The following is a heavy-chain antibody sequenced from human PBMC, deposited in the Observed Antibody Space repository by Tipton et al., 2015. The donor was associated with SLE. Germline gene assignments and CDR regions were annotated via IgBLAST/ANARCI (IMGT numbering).Heavy chain of an antibody. CDR2: IYHSGST. V-gene: IGHV4-30-2*01. J-gene: IGHJ4*02. CDR1: GGSISSGGYS. Sequence: TLSLTCAVSGGSISSGGYSWSWIRQPPGKGLEWIGYIYHSGSTYYNPSLKSRVTISVDTSKNQFSLKLSSVTAADTAVYYCARGGLGSGAAYFDYWGQGTLVTVSS. D-gene: IGHD3-10*01. CDR3: ARGGLGSGAAYFDY.